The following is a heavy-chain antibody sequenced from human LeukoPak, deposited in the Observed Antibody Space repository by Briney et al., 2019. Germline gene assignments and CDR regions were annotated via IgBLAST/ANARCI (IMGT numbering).Heavy chain of an antibody. CDR1: GFTFGVDG. CDR3: SRDFWGLEFDY. V-gene: IGHV3-49*03. D-gene: IGHD3-16*01. CDR2: IRSKTYGGTA. Sequence: GGSLRLSCTASGFTFGVDGMSWFRQAPGKGLEWVAFIRSKTYGGTAEYAASVKGRFTVSRDDSKGIAYLQMESLKTEDTGVYYCSRDFWGLEFDYWGQGTLVTVSS. J-gene: IGHJ4*02.